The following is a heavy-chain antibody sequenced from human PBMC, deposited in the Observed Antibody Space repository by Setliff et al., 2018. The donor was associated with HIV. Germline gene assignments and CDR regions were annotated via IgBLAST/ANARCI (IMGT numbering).Heavy chain of an antibody. CDR2: IYYSGST. CDR3: ARGWLPTDYSFFYMDV. J-gene: IGHJ6*03. V-gene: IGHV4-61*08. CDR1: GGSVSSGGYY. D-gene: IGHD5-12*01. Sequence: PSETLSLTCTVSGGSVSSGGYYWSWIRQYPGKGLEWIGYIYYSGSTIYDPSLKSRVTISVDTSKNQFSLKLSSVTAADTAVYYCARGWLPTDYSFFYMDVWGKGTTVTVSS.